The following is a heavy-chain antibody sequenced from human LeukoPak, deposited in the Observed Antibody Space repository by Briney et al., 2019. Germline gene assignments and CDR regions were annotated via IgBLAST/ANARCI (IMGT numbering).Heavy chain of an antibody. CDR1: GGSFSGYY. CDR2: INHSGST. D-gene: IGHD1-14*01. J-gene: IGHJ5*02. V-gene: IGHV4-34*01. Sequence: SETLSLTCAVYGGSFSGYYWSWLRQPPGKGLEWIGEINHSGSTNYNPSLKSRVTISVDTSKNQFSLKLSSVTAADTAVYYWAKSPRNHPHNWFDPWGQGTLVTVSS. CDR3: AKSPRNHPHNWFDP.